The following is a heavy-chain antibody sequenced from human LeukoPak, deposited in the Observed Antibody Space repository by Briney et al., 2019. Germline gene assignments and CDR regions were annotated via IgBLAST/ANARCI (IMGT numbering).Heavy chain of an antibody. CDR2: ISSSGSTI. CDR3: AKENWVYNWKYDSSGSGINY. CDR1: GFTFSSYE. D-gene: IGHD3-22*01. J-gene: IGHJ4*02. V-gene: IGHV3-48*03. Sequence: GGSLRLSCAASGFTFSSYEMNWVRQAPGKGLEWVSYISSSGSTIYYADSVKGRFTISRDNSKNTLYLQMNSLRAEDTAVYYCAKENWVYNWKYDSSGSGINYWGQGTLVTVSS.